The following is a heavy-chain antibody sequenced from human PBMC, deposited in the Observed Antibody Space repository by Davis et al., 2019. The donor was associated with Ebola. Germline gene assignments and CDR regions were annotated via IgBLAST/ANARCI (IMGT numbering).Heavy chain of an antibody. Sequence: KVSCKTSGYSFAHYWVAWLRQMPGKGLEWMGMIYPGDSHTRYSPSFQGQVTFSDDKSISAVFLQWNSLEPSDTGMYYCARRGGSYIRQGFFFDSWGQGTLVTVSS. V-gene: IGHV5-51*01. CDR3: ARRGGSYIRQGFFFDS. CDR1: GYSFAHYW. CDR2: IYPGDSHT. D-gene: IGHD1-26*01. J-gene: IGHJ4*02.